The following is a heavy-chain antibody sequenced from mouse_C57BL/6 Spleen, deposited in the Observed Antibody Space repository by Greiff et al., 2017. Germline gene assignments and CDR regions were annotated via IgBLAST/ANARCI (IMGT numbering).Heavy chain of an antibody. CDR2: IYPGSGNT. J-gene: IGHJ3*01. Sequence: VQRVESGAELVRPGASVKLSCKASGYTFTDYYINWVKQRPGQGLEWIARIYPGSGNTYYNEKFKGKATLTAEKSSSTAYMQLSSLTSEDSAVYFCARNFAYWGQGTLVTVSA. CDR1: GYTFTDYY. V-gene: IGHV1-76*01. CDR3: ARNFAY.